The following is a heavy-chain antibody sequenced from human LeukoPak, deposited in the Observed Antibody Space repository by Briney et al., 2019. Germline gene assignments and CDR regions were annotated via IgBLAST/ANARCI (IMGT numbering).Heavy chain of an antibody. V-gene: IGHV3-23*01. Sequence: AGSLRLSCAASGFTFSTYAISWVRQAPGKGLEWVSGVSPSGNTTYYPDSVKGRFAISRDNAKNTVYLQMNSVRADDTAVYYCARESRHRDYFDYWGQGTMVTVSS. CDR2: VSPSGNTT. J-gene: IGHJ4*02. CDR1: GFTFSTYA. D-gene: IGHD1-14*01. CDR3: ARESRHRDYFDY.